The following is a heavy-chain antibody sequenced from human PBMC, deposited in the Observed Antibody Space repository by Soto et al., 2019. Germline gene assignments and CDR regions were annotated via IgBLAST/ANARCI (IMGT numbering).Heavy chain of an antibody. CDR3: ARSVAVAGLDY. D-gene: IGHD6-19*01. Sequence: GGSLRLSCAASGFTLSSYSMHWVRQAPGKGLEWVGVISYDGNKKYYRDSVKGRFSISRDTPNNTVHLQMNSLRPDDTAVYYCARSVAVAGLDYWGQGSLVTVSS. J-gene: IGHJ4*02. V-gene: IGHV3-30-3*01. CDR1: GFTLSSYS. CDR2: ISYDGNKK.